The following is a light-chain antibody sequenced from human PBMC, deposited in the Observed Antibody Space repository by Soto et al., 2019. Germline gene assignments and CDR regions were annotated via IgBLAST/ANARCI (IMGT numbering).Light chain of an antibody. Sequence: EIVLTQSPATLSLSPGERATLSCRASQSVSSYLAWYQQKPGQAPRLLIYDVSNRATGIPPRFSGSGSGTDFTLTISSLEPEDFAIYYCQQRRSRLTFGGGTKVDNK. CDR3: QQRRSRLT. CDR2: DVS. CDR1: QSVSSY. J-gene: IGKJ4*01. V-gene: IGKV3-11*01.